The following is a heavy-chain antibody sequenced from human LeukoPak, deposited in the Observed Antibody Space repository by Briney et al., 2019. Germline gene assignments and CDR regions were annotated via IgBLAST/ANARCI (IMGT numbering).Heavy chain of an antibody. D-gene: IGHD3-16*01. J-gene: IGHJ6*03. CDR3: ARLNGGPYYYYMDV. Sequence: SETLSLTCTVSGGSISSSSYYWGCIRQPPGKGLEWIGSIYYSWSTYYNPSLKSRVTISVDTSKNQFSLKLSSVTAADTAVYYCARLNGGPYYYYMDVWGKGTTVTISS. CDR1: GGSISSSSYY. CDR2: IYYSWST. V-gene: IGHV4-39*07.